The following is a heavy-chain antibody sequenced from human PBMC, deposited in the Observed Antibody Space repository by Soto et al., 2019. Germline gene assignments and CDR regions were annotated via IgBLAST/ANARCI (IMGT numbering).Heavy chain of an antibody. D-gene: IGHD2-2*01. Sequence: QVQLVQSGAEVKKPGSSVKVSCKASGGTFSSYAISWVRQAPGQGLEWVGGIIPIFGTANYAQKFQGRVTITADESTSTAYMELSSLRSEDTAVYYCARGGDIVVVPAARGYDYYYGMDVWGQGTTVTVSS. CDR3: ARGGDIVVVPAARGYDYYYGMDV. V-gene: IGHV1-69*01. CDR1: GGTFSSYA. J-gene: IGHJ6*02. CDR2: IIPIFGTA.